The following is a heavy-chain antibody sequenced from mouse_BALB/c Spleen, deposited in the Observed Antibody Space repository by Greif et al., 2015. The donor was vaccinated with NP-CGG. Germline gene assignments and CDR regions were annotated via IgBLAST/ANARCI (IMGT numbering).Heavy chain of an antibody. CDR2: ISDGGSYT. Sequence: EVQLVESGGGLVKPGGSLKLSCAASGFTFSDYYMYWVRQTPEKRLEWVATISDGGSYTYYPDSVKGRFTISRDNAKNNLYMQMSSLKSEDTAMYYCARDYFDDWGQGTTLTVSS. CDR1: GFTFSDYY. V-gene: IGHV5-4*02. J-gene: IGHJ2*01. CDR3: ARDYFDD.